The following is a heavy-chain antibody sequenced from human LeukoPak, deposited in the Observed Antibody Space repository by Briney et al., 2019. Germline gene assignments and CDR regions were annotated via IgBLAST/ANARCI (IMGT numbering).Heavy chain of an antibody. CDR2: IWYDGINK. J-gene: IGHJ4*02. Sequence: GGSLRLSCAASGSTFSIYGMHWVRQAPGEGLEWVAVIWYDGINKYYADSVKGRFTISRDNSKNTLYLQMNSLRAEDTAVYYCAAHHGELGYFDYWGQGTLVTVSS. CDR3: AAHHGELGYFDY. D-gene: IGHD1-26*01. CDR1: GSTFSIYG. V-gene: IGHV3-33*01.